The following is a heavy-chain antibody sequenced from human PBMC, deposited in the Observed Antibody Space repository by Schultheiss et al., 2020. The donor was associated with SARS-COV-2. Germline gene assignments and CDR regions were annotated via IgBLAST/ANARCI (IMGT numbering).Heavy chain of an antibody. J-gene: IGHJ6*02. CDR1: GFTFSSYA. CDR2: ISGSGGST. D-gene: IGHD1-26*01. CDR3: AIEGVGATMEDYRYGIDV. V-gene: IGHV3-23*01. Sequence: GGSLRLSCAASGFTFSSYAMSWVRQAPGKGLEWVSDISGSGGSTYYSDSVKGRVTISRDNAENSLHLQMNSLRAEDTAVYYCAIEGVGATMEDYRYGIDVWGQGTTVTVSS.